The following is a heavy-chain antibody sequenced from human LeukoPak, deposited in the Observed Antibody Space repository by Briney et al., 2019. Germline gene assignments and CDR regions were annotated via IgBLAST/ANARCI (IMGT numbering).Heavy chain of an antibody. CDR3: ARSKDILTGYCFDY. CDR1: GGSIRSYY. J-gene: IGHJ4*02. V-gene: IGHV4-59*01. D-gene: IGHD3-9*01. CDR2: IYYSGST. Sequence: PSETLSLTCTVSGGSIRSYYWSWIRQPPGKGLEWIGYIYYSGSTNYNPSFKSRVTISVDTSKNQFSLKLSSLTAADTAVYYCARSKDILTGYCFDYWGQGTLVTVSS.